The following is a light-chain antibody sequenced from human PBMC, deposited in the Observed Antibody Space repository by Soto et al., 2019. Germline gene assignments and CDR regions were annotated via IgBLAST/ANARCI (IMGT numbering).Light chain of an antibody. CDR2: DAS. CDR1: QSVSRTY. V-gene: IGKV3-20*01. CDR3: QAYGNSRT. Sequence: EVVLTQSPGTLSLSPGERATLSCRASQSVSRTYLAWYQQKPGQAPRLLIYDASSRATGIPDRFSGSGSGTDFALTISRLEPDDVAVYYCQAYGNSRTFGQGTKVEIK. J-gene: IGKJ1*01.